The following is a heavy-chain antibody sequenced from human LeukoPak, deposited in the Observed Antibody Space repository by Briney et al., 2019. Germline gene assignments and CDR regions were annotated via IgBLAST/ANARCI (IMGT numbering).Heavy chain of an antibody. CDR3: ARADAGGYYAFDI. J-gene: IGHJ3*02. V-gene: IGHV3-53*01. CDR1: GFTVSSNY. Sequence: PGGSLRLSCAASGFTVSSNYMSWVRQAPGKGLEWVSVIYSGGSTYYADSVKGRFTISRDNSKNTLYLQMNSLRAEDTAVYYCARADAGGYYAFDIWGQGTMVTVSS. CDR2: IYSGGST. D-gene: IGHD3-22*01.